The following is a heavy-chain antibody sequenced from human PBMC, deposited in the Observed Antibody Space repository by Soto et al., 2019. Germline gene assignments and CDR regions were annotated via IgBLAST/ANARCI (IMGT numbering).Heavy chain of an antibody. CDR1: GGSISSGGYY. CDR3: ARSRPYYDSSGYIDY. Sequence: SETLSLTCTVSGGSISSGGYYWSWIRQHPGKGLEWIGYIYYSGSTYYNPSLKSRVTISVDTSKNQFSLKLSSVTAADTAVYYCARSRPYYDSSGYIDYWGQGTLVTVSS. CDR2: IYYSGST. V-gene: IGHV4-31*03. J-gene: IGHJ4*02. D-gene: IGHD3-22*01.